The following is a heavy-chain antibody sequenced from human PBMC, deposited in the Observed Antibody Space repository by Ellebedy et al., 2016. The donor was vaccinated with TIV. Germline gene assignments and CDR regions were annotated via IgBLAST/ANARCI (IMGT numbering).Heavy chain of an antibody. CDR2: ISWNSGSI. CDR1: GFTFDDYA. Sequence: SLKISCAASGFTFDDYAMHWVRQAPGKGLEWVSGISWNSGSIGYADSVKGRFTISRDNAKNSLYLQMNSLRAEDTALYYCAKEGGSYLYFQHWGQGTLVTVSS. CDR3: AKEGGSYLYFQH. J-gene: IGHJ1*01. V-gene: IGHV3-9*01. D-gene: IGHD1-26*01.